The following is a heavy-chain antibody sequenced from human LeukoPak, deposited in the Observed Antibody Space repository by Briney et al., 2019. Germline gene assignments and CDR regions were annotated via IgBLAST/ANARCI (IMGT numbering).Heavy chain of an antibody. V-gene: IGHV3-30*18. J-gene: IGHJ6*02. D-gene: IGHD2-2*01. CDR1: GFTFSTYG. CDR3: AKDVEYATGLGYYYYAMDV. Sequence: GRSLRLSCVASGFTFSTYGMHWVRQAPGKGLELVALISYDGSNKYFTDSVKGRFTISRDNSKNTVYLQVNSLRAEDTAVYYCAKDVEYATGLGYYYYAMDVWGQGTTVTVSS. CDR2: ISYDGSNK.